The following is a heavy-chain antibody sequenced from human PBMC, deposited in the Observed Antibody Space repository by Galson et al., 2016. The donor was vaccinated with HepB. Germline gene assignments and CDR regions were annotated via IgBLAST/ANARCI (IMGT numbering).Heavy chain of an antibody. J-gene: IGHJ6*02. D-gene: IGHD2-8*01. V-gene: IGHV4-39*01. Sequence: SETLSLTCTVSGGSISSSSYYWGWIRQPPGKGLEWIGSIYYSGSTDYTPSLKSRVTISVDTSKNKFSLKLSSVTAADTAVYYCARSRGLMVYVAPYYGMDVWGQGTTVTVSS. CDR3: ARSRGLMVYVAPYYGMDV. CDR1: GGSISSSSYY. CDR2: IYYSGST.